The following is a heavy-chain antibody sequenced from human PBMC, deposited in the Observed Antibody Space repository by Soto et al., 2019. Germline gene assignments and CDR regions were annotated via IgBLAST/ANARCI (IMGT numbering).Heavy chain of an antibody. CDR1: DGSISSGGYS. V-gene: IGHV4-30-2*01. CDR3: ARVPDY. J-gene: IGHJ4*02. CDR2: IYHSGST. Sequence: SETLSLTCAVSDGSISSGGYSWSWIRQPPGKGLEWIGYIYHSGSTYYNPSLKSRVTISVDRSKNQFSLKLSSVTAADTAVYYRARVPDYWGQGTLVTVSS.